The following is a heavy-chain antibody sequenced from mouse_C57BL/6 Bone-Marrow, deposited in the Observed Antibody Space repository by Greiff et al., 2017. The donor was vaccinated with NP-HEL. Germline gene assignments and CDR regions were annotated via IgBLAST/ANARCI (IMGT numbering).Heavy chain of an antibody. Sequence: EVNVVESGGGLVQSGRSLRLSCATSGFTFSDFYMEWVRQAPGKGLEWIAASRNKANDYTTEYSASVKGRFIVSRDTSQSILYLQMNALRAEDTAIYYCARDELGGGDAMDYWGQGTSVTVSS. CDR2: SRNKANDYTT. CDR3: ARDELGGGDAMDY. CDR1: GFTFSDFY. V-gene: IGHV7-1*01. D-gene: IGHD4-1*01. J-gene: IGHJ4*01.